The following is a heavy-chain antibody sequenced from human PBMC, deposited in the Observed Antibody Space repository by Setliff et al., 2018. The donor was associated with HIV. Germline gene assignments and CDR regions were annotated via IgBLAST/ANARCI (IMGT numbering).Heavy chain of an antibody. Sequence: GASVKVSCKASGFSFTSSAIQWLRQARGQRLGWIGWIVVGSGSINYAQKFQERVTIIKDTSPSTAFLEVRGLRSDDTAVYYCAADYYFASGLAAWGQGTLVTVSS. CDR2: IVVGSGSI. CDR1: GFSFTSSA. J-gene: IGHJ4*02. CDR3: AADYYFASGLAA. V-gene: IGHV1-58*02. D-gene: IGHD3-10*01.